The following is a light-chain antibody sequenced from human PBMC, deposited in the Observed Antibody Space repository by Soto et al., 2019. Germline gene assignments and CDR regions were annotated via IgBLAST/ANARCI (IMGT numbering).Light chain of an antibody. V-gene: IGKV3-20*01. J-gene: IGKJ2*01. CDR1: QSVSRNY. Sequence: EIVWTQSPGTLSLSPGERATLSCRASQSVSRNYFAWYQQKPGQAPRLLIYGVSNRATGIPDRFSGSGSGTDFTLTISRLEPEDFAVYYCQQYGSSPYTFGQGTKLEIK. CDR3: QQYGSSPYT. CDR2: GVS.